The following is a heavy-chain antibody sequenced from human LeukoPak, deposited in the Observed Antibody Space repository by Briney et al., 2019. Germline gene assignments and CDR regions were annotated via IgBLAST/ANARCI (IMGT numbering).Heavy chain of an antibody. J-gene: IGHJ4*02. CDR1: GFTFSSYS. CDR3: ARGYGRDGYKTTDY. V-gene: IGHV3-48*04. D-gene: IGHD5-24*01. CDR2: ISSSSSTI. Sequence: PGGSLRLSCAASGFTFSSYSMNWVRQAPGKGLEWVSYISSSSSTIYYADSVKGRFTISRDNAKNSLYLQMNSLRAEDTAVYYCARGYGRDGYKTTDYWGQGTLVTVSS.